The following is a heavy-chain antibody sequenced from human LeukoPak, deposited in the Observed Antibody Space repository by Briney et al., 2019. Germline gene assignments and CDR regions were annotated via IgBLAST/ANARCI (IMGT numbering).Heavy chain of an antibody. CDR1: GFTVCSNY. Sequence: WGSLRLSCATSGFTVCSNYMTWVRQAPGKGLEWVSVIYSCGGTRYADSVKGRFTIPRDNSKNALYLQMNSLRAEDTAVYYCATHSGGYWGQGTLVTVSS. D-gene: IGHD3-16*01. CDR3: ATHSGGY. CDR2: IYSCGGT. J-gene: IGHJ4*02. V-gene: IGHV3-66*01.